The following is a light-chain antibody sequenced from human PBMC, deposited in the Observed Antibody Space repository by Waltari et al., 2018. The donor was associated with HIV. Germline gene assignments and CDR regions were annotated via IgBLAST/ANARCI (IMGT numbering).Light chain of an antibody. CDR2: EVN. CDR3: SSYTTNSTPVV. V-gene: IGLV2-14*01. J-gene: IGLJ2*01. CDR1: STDVSFYNY. Sequence: QSALTQPASVSGSPGQSITISCTGTSTDVSFYNYVSWYQLHPGQAPKLLIYEVNNRPSGVSNRFSGSKSGNTASLTISGLQAEDEADYYCSSYTTNSTPVVFGGGTKLTVL.